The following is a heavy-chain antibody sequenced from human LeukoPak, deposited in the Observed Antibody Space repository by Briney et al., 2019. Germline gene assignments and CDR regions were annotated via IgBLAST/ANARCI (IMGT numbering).Heavy chain of an antibody. Sequence: GGSLRLSCAASGFTFSSYSMNWVRQAPGKGLEWVSSISSSSSYIYYADSVKGRFTISRDNAKNSLYLQMNSLRAEDTAVYYCASHEEWEILYYFDFWVQGTLVTVSS. D-gene: IGHD1-26*01. CDR1: GFTFSSYS. CDR2: ISSSSSYI. V-gene: IGHV3-21*01. J-gene: IGHJ4*02. CDR3: ASHEEWEILYYFDF.